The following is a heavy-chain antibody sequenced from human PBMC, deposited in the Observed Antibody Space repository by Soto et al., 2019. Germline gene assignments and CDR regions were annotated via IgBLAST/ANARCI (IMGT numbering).Heavy chain of an antibody. CDR3: AREYGGYCNWYFDL. CDR1: GFTLGSYW. CDR2: IKQDGGEK. D-gene: IGHD2-2*03. Sequence: EVQLVASGGGLVQPGGSLRLSCEASGFTLGSYWMNWVRQAPGKGLEWVANIKQDGGEKYYVDSVKGRFTISRDNAKRSLYLQMNILTAEDTAVYYCAREYGGYCNWYFDLWGRGTPVTVS. V-gene: IGHV3-7*03. J-gene: IGHJ2*01.